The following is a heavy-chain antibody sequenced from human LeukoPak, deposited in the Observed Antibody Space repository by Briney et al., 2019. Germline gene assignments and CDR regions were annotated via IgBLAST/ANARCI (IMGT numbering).Heavy chain of an antibody. CDR3: AKQTFKEDAFDI. Sequence: GGSLRLSCAASGFTFSSYAMSWVRQAPGKGLERVSAISGSGGSTYYADSVKGRFTISRDNSKNTLYLQMNSLRAEDTAVYYCAKQTFKEDAFDIWGQGTMVTVSS. V-gene: IGHV3-23*01. CDR1: GFTFSSYA. J-gene: IGHJ3*02. CDR2: ISGSGGST.